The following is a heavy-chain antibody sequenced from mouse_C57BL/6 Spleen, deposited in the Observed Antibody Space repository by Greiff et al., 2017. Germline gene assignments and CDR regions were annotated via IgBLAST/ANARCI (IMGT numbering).Heavy chain of an antibody. CDR1: GYTFTSYW. J-gene: IGHJ2*01. V-gene: IGHV1-64*01. D-gene: IGHD1-1*01. CDR3: ARSGGSSYPYYFDY. CDR2: IHPNSGST. Sequence: QVQLQQPGAELVKPGASVKLSCKASGYTFTSYWMHWVKQRPGQGLEWIGMIHPNSGSTNYNEKFKSKATLTVDKSSSTAYMQLSSLTSEDSAVYYCARSGGSSYPYYFDYWGQGTTLTGSS.